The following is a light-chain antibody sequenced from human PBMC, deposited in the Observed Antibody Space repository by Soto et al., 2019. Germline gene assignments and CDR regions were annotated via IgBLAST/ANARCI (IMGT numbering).Light chain of an antibody. J-gene: IGKJ5*01. Sequence: EIVLTQSPGTLSLSPGERATLSCRASQSVSSSYLAWYQQKPGQAPRLLIYGASSRATGIPDRFSGSGSGTDFTLTISRLEPEDFAVYYCQQYGRSARAITFGQGTRLEI. CDR3: QQYGRSARAIT. CDR2: GAS. CDR1: QSVSSSY. V-gene: IGKV3-20*01.